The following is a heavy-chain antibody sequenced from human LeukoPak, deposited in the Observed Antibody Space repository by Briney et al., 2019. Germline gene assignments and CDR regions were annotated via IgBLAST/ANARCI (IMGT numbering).Heavy chain of an antibody. Sequence: SETLSLTCTVSGGSLSSYYWSWTRQPPGKGLEWIGYIYSSGSTNYNPSLKSRFTLSLDTSRNQFSLKLTSVTAADTAVYYCARDVYCGGDCSYFDSWGQGTLVTVSS. CDR3: ARDVYCGGDCSYFDS. J-gene: IGHJ4*02. D-gene: IGHD2-21*02. CDR2: IYSSGST. CDR1: GGSLSSYY. V-gene: IGHV4-59*01.